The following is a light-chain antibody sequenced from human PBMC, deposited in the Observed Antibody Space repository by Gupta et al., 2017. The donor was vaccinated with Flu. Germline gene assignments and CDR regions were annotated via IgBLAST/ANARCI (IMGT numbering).Light chain of an antibody. CDR1: QSVGSY. Sequence: IVLTQSPATLSLSPGERATLSCRASQSVGSYLAWYQQKPDQAPRLLIYDASNRATGIPARFSGSGSGTDFTLTISSLEPEDFAVYYCQQRSNWPSFGGGTKVEIK. J-gene: IGKJ4*01. V-gene: IGKV3-11*01. CDR3: QQRSNWPS. CDR2: DAS.